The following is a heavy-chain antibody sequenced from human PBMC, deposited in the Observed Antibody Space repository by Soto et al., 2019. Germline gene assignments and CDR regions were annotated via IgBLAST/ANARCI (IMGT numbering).Heavy chain of an antibody. CDR2: SYYTGST. D-gene: IGHD1-26*01. J-gene: IGHJ4*01. CDR1: TSSIRPGSYY. Sequence: SETLSLTCTVSTSSIRPGSYYWGWIRQTPGQGLEWIGSSYYTGSTFYNTSLKTRFTRPVDTSKNQFYQNLRCVIPADTVVYYCARQPGDSGKWYYFDYWAQGTLVTVSS. V-gene: IGHV4-39*01. CDR3: ARQPGDSGKWYYFDY.